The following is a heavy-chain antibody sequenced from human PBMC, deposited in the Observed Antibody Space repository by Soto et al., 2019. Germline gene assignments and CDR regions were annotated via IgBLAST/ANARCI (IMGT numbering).Heavy chain of an antibody. Sequence: PGESLKISCKGSGYTFTDYWIGWVRQLPGKGLEWMGIIYPSDSYTNYSPSFQGHVTISADKSISTAYLQWSSLKASDTAMYYCARETGPHYFDYWGQGTLVTVSS. J-gene: IGHJ4*02. CDR1: GYTFTDYW. V-gene: IGHV5-10-1*01. CDR2: IYPSDSYT. CDR3: ARETGPHYFDY.